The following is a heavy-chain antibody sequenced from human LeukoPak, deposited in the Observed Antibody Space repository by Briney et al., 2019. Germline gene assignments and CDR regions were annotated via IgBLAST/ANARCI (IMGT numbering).Heavy chain of an antibody. D-gene: IGHD3-3*01. CDR1: GFTFSSYS. CDR3: AAGNTILDV. CDR2: IKQDGSEK. J-gene: IGHJ6*02. Sequence: GGSLRLSCAASGFTFSSYSMNWVRQAPGKGLEWVANIKQDGSEKYYVDSVKGRFTISRDNAKNSLYLQMNSLRAEDTAVYYCAAGNTILDVWGQGTTVTVSS. V-gene: IGHV3-7*01.